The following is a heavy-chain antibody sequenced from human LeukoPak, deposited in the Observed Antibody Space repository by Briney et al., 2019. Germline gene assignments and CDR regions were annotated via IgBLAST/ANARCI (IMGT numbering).Heavy chain of an antibody. CDR1: GGSISSYY. Sequence: PSETLSLTCTVSGGSISSYYWSWIRQPPGKGLEWIGYIYYSGSTNYNPSLKSRVTISVDTSKNQFSLKLSSVTAADTAVYYCAREVQRIGWFGELQSAWFDPWGQGTLVTVSS. CDR3: AREVQRIGWFGELQSAWFDP. CDR2: IYYSGST. D-gene: IGHD3-10*01. V-gene: IGHV4-59*01. J-gene: IGHJ5*02.